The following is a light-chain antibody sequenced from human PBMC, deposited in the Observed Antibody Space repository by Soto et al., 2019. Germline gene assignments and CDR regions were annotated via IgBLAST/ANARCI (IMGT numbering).Light chain of an antibody. CDR1: QSISSY. Sequence: DFQISQSPSSLSASGGDRVTITCRASQSISSYLNWYQQKPGKAPKLLIYAASSLQSGVPSRFSGSGSGTDFTLTISSLQPEDFATYYCQQSYSTLWTFGQGTKVDI. V-gene: IGKV1-39*01. CDR3: QQSYSTLWT. J-gene: IGKJ1*01. CDR2: AAS.